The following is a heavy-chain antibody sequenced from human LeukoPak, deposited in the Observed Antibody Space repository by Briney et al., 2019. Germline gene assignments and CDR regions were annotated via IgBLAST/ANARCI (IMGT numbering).Heavy chain of an antibody. CDR1: GYTFTGFY. D-gene: IGHD2-15*01. CDR2: INPNSGGT. V-gene: IGHV1-2*02. CDR3: ARGFRPGGSSVVVCDY. Sequence: ASVKVSCKASGYTFTGFYIHWVRQAPGQGLEWMGWINPNSGGTNYAQKFQGRVTMTREKSITTAYMELSSLRSDDTAVYYCARGFRPGGSSVVVCDYWGQGTLVTVSS. J-gene: IGHJ4*02.